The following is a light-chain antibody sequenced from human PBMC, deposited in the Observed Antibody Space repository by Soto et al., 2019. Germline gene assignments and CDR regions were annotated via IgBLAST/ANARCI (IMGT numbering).Light chain of an antibody. CDR2: GAS. J-gene: IGKJ1*01. CDR1: QSVNNNY. CDR3: QQYSSSPWT. Sequence: EIVLTQSPGTLSLSPGERATLSCRASQSVNNNYLAWYQQKPGQAPRLLIYGASNRATGIPDRFSGSESGTDFTLTISRLEPEDFAVYHCQQYSSSPWTFGQGTNVEIK. V-gene: IGKV3-20*01.